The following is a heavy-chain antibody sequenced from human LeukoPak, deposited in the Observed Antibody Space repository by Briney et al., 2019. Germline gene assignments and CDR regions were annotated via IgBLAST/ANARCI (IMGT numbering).Heavy chain of an antibody. Sequence: GGSLRLSCAASGFTFSSYAMSWVRQAPGKGLERVSAVSGGGDSTSYADSVKGRFTISRDNSKNTLYLQMNSLRAEDTAVYYCAKWNGYYLGSYYFDSWGQGTLVTVSS. CDR1: GFTFSSYA. V-gene: IGHV3-23*01. D-gene: IGHD3-22*01. J-gene: IGHJ4*02. CDR2: VSGGGDST. CDR3: AKWNGYYLGSYYFDS.